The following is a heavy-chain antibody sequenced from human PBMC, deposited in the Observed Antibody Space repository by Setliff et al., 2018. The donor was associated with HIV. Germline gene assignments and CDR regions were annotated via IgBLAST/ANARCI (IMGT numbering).Heavy chain of an antibody. CDR3: ARGGANPSWFDS. CDR2: IKSKSDGETK. V-gene: IGHV3-15*01. Sequence: GSLRLSCAVSGFTFSNAWMSWVRQAPGKGLEWVGRIKSKSDGETKDYAAPVQGRFIISRDDSQNTLYLQMNSLKTEDTAVYYCARGGANPSWFDSWGQGTLVTVSS. CDR1: GFTFSNAW. J-gene: IGHJ5*01. D-gene: IGHD3-16*01.